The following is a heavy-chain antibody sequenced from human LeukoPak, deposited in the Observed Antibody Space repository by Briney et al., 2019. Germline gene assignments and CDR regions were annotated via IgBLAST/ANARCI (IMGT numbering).Heavy chain of an antibody. Sequence: PSETLSLTCAVYGGPFSGYYWSWIRQPPGKGLEWIGEINHSGSTNYNPSLKSRVTISVDTSKNQFSLKLSSVTAADTAVYYCARGLKDIVVVPAATAFDIWGQGTMVTVSS. CDR3: ARGLKDIVVVPAATAFDI. V-gene: IGHV4-34*01. D-gene: IGHD2-2*01. CDR2: INHSGST. J-gene: IGHJ3*02. CDR1: GGPFSGYY.